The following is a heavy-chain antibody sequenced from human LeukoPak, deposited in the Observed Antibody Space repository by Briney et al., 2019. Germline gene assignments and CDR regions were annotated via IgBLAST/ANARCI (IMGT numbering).Heavy chain of an antibody. CDR2: IRYDGSNK. V-gene: IGHV3-30*02. J-gene: IGHJ3*02. D-gene: IGHD6-13*01. CDR1: GFTFSSYA. CDR3: AKDGAAAGKNDAFDI. Sequence: GGSLRLSCAASGFTFSSYAMSWVRQAPGKGLEWVAFIRYDGSNKYYADSVKGRFTISRDNSKNTLYLQMNSLRAEDTAVYYCAKDGAAAGKNDAFDIWGQGTMVTVSS.